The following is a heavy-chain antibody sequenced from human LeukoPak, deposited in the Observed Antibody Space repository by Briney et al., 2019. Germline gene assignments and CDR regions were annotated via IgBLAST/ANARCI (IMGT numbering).Heavy chain of an antibody. V-gene: IGHV4-34*01. Sequence: LETLSLTCAVYGGSFSGYYWTWIRQPPGKGLEWIGYIYHSGSTYYNPSLKSRVTISVDTSKNQFSLKLSSVTAADTAIYYCVKDNGRWFDPWGQGTLVIVSS. J-gene: IGHJ5*02. D-gene: IGHD1-26*01. CDR1: GGSFSGYY. CDR2: IYHSGST. CDR3: VKDNGRWFDP.